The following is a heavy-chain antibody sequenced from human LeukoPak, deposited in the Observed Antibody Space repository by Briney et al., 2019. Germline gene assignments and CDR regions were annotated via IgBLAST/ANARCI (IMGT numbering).Heavy chain of an antibody. CDR2: ISYDGSNK. CDR3: ASAYSSGWPPAAHFDY. J-gene: IGHJ4*02. D-gene: IGHD6-19*01. V-gene: IGHV3-30-3*01. CDR1: GFTFSSYA. Sequence: GGSLRLSCAASGFTFSSYAMHWVRQAPGKGLEWVAVISYDGSNKYYADSVKGRFTISRDNSKNTLYLQMNSLRAEDTAVYYCASAYSSGWPPAAHFDYWGQGTLVTVSS.